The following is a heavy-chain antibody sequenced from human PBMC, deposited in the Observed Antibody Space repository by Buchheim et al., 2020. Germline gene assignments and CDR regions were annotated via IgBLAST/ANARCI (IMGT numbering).Heavy chain of an antibody. Sequence: EVQLLESGGGLVQPGGSLRLSCAASGFTFSSYAMSWVRQAPGKGLEWVSAISGSGGSTYYADSVTGRFTISRDNSKNTLYLQMNSLRAEDTAVYYWANLRDDYGDYEDWFDPWGQGTL. CDR3: ANLRDDYGDYEDWFDP. J-gene: IGHJ5*02. D-gene: IGHD4-17*01. V-gene: IGHV3-23*01. CDR2: ISGSGGST. CDR1: GFTFSSYA.